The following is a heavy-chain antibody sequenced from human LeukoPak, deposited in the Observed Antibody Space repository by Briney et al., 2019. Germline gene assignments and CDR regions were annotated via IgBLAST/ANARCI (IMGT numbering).Heavy chain of an antibody. V-gene: IGHV3-23*01. CDR1: GFTFNLYA. CDR3: ARDPNGDYIGAFEF. Sequence: GGSLRLSCKGSGFTFNLYAMMWVRQAPGKGLEWVSAVRGSGGNTLYADSVKGRFTISRDNSRNTLFLQTNSLRAEDTGAYFCARDPNGDYIGAFEFWGQGAMVTVSS. CDR2: VRGSGGNT. D-gene: IGHD4-11*01. J-gene: IGHJ3*01.